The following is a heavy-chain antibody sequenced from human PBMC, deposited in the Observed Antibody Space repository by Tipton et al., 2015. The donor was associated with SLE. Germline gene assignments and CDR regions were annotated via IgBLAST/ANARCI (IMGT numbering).Heavy chain of an antibody. J-gene: IGHJ6*03. CDR2: ILYSGDT. D-gene: IGHD2-2*01. CDR3: ASREVSSYYYYYMDV. CDR1: GGSITSHY. Sequence: TLSLTCTVSGGSITSHYWSWIRQPPGKGLEWIGNILYSGDTNYSPSLKSRVTISLDTSKNQFSLKLSSVTAADTAVYYCASREVSSYYYYYMDVWGKGTTVTVSS. V-gene: IGHV4-59*11.